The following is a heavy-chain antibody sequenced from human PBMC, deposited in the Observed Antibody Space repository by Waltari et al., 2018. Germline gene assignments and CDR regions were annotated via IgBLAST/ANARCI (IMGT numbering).Heavy chain of an antibody. CDR3: ASERSGYYMTSFYYDMDV. J-gene: IGHJ6*03. Sequence: QLQLQESGPGLVKPSETLSLICTVAGGPISRSSYSWGWLRQPPGKGLEWIGIIHYTDSTSYNPSLKGRVTISVDTSKNQFSLKLSSVTAADTAVYYCASERSGYYMTSFYYDMDVWGKGTTVTVSS. V-gene: IGHV4-39*01. CDR1: GGPISRSSYS. D-gene: IGHD3-3*01. CDR2: IHYTDST.